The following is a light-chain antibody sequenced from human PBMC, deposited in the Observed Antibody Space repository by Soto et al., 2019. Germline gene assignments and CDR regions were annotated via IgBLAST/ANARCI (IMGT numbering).Light chain of an antibody. CDR2: EGS. Sequence: QSALTQPASVSGSPGQSITISCTGTSSDVGIYNLVSWFQQHPGKAPKLMIYEGSKRPSGVSNRFSGSKSGNTASLTISGLQAEDEADYYCSSYTSSSTLVVFGGGTKLTVL. CDR1: SSDVGIYNL. CDR3: SSYTSSSTLVV. J-gene: IGLJ2*01. V-gene: IGLV2-14*02.